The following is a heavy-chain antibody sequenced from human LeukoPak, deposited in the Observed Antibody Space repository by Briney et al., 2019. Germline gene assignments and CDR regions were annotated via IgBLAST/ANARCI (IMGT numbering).Heavy chain of an antibody. CDR2: ISTSGDTI. CDR3: ARGWGSSWYYFDY. V-gene: IGHV3-48*04. Sequence: GGSLRLSCAASGFAFVSYAMSWVRQAPGKGLEWVSYISTSGDTIYYADSVKGRFTISRDNAKNSLYLQMNSLRAEDTAVYYCARGWGSSWYYFDYWGQGTLVTVSS. J-gene: IGHJ4*02. D-gene: IGHD6-13*01. CDR1: GFAFVSYA.